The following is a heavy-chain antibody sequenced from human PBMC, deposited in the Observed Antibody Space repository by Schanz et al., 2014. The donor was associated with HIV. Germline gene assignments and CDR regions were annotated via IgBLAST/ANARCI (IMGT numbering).Heavy chain of an antibody. V-gene: IGHV3-30*18. CDR3: AKPEYDSRGNSQSHFDY. CDR1: GFNFNSYG. D-gene: IGHD3-22*01. CDR2: TSYDGTKK. Sequence: QVQLVESGGGVVQPGRSLRLSCVASGFNFNSYGMHWVRQAPGKGLEWVAVTSYDGTKKHCADSVKGRFTISRDNSKNTLYLQMTTLRIDDTAVYYCAKPEYDSRGNSQSHFDYWGQGTLVTVSS. J-gene: IGHJ4*02.